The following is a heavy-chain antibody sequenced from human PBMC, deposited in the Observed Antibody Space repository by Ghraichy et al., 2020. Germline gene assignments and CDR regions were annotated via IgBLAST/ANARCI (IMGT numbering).Heavy chain of an antibody. CDR3: SRSTDSVTTSHGMDV. Sequence: SQTLSLTCTVSGDSISSYYWSWIRQSPGQGLEWIGYIYYIGSTNYNPSLKSRVTISVDTSKNQFSLNVNSVTAADTAGSPCSRSTDSVTTSHGMDVWGQGKTVTVS. J-gene: IGHJ6*02. CDR1: GDSISSYY. CDR2: IYYIGST. V-gene: IGHV4-59*01. D-gene: IGHD4-17*01.